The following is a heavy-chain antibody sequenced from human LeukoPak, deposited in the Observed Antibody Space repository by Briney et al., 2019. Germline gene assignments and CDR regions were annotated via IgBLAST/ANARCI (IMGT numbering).Heavy chain of an antibody. CDR2: INHSGST. J-gene: IGHJ4*02. D-gene: IGHD6-13*01. Sequence: GSLRLSCAASGFTFSDYYMSWIRQAPGKGLEWIGEINHSGSTNYNPSLKSRVTISVDTSKNQFSLKLSSVTAADTAVYYCARDTNVVHSSSWFYFDYWGQGTLVTVSS. CDR1: GFTFSDYY. CDR3: ARDTNVVHSSSWFYFDY. V-gene: IGHV4-34*01.